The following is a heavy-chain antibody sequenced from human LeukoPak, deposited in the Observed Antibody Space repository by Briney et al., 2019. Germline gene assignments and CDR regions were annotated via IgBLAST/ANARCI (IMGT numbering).Heavy chain of an antibody. J-gene: IGHJ4*02. CDR1: GYTFTSYD. Sequence: ASVKVSCKASGYTFTSYDINWVRQATGQGLEWMGWMNPNSGNTGYAQKFQGRVTMTRNTSISTAYMELSSLRSEDTAVYYCARGRNLHDSSWYGIDYWGQGTLVTVSS. CDR2: MNPNSGNT. D-gene: IGHD6-13*01. CDR3: ARGRNLHDSSWYGIDY. V-gene: IGHV1-8*01.